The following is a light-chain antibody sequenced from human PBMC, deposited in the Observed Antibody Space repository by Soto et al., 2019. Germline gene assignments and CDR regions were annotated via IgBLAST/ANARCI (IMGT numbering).Light chain of an antibody. J-gene: IGKJ1*01. CDR2: KVS. CDR3: MQGT. Sequence: VMTQSALSLPVTPGEPSSISCRSSQSLIYSNGNTYLTWFQHRPGQSPRRLIYKVSNRESGVPDRFCGSGSGTDFTLKISRVEAEDVGVYYCMQGTFGQGTKVDIK. CDR1: QSLIYSNGNTY. V-gene: IGKV2-30*01.